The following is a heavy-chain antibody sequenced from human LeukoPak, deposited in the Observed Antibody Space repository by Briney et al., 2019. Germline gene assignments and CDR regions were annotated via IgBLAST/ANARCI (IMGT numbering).Heavy chain of an antibody. J-gene: IGHJ5*02. CDR2: IHYSGST. CDR3: ARTAYYYGSGSYEFVWFDP. V-gene: IGHV4-39*07. CDR1: GGSISSSNYY. Sequence: PSETLSLTCTVSGGSISSSNYYWGWIRQPPGKGLEWIAIIHYSGSTYYNPSLKSRVTMSVDTSKNQFSLKLSSVTAADTAVYYCARTAYYYGSGSYEFVWFDPWGQGTLVTVSS. D-gene: IGHD3-10*01.